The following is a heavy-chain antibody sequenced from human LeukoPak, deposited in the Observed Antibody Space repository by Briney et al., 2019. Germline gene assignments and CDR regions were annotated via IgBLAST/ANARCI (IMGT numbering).Heavy chain of an antibody. CDR2: INAGNGNT. CDR1: GYTFTSYA. V-gene: IGHV1-3*01. Sequence: GASVKVSCKASGYTFTSYAMHWVRQAPGQRLEWMGWINAGNGNTKYSQKFQGGVTITRDTSASTAYMELSSLRSEDTAMYYCARDRGGSGSYLGRYLNYWGQGTLVTVSS. D-gene: IGHD3-10*01. J-gene: IGHJ4*02. CDR3: ARDRGGSGSYLGRYLNY.